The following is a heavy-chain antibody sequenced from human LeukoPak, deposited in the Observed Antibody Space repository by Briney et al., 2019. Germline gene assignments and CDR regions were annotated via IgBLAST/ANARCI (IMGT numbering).Heavy chain of an antibody. V-gene: IGHV3-53*01. CDR1: GFTVSNYY. CDR3: AMGYSSGWYGGH. Sequence: GGSLRPSCAASGFTVSNYYMSWVRQAPGKGLEWVSVIYSGGSTYYADSVKGRFTISRDNSKNTLYLQMNSLRAGDTAVYYCAMGYSSGWYGGHWGQGTLVTVSS. D-gene: IGHD6-19*01. J-gene: IGHJ4*02. CDR2: IYSGGST.